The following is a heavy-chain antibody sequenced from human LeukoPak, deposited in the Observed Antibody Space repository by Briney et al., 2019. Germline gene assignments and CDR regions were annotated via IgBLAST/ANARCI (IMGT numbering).Heavy chain of an antibody. V-gene: IGHV3-23*01. CDR1: GFTFSSYA. D-gene: IGHD5-18*01. CDR3: AKDIAEGERGYSYGSIDY. Sequence: GGSLRLSCAASGFTFSSYAMSWVRQAPGKGLEWVSAISGSGGSTYYADSVKGRFTISRDSSKNTLYLQMNSLRAEDTAVYYCAKDIAEGERGYSYGSIDYWGQGTLVTVSS. CDR2: ISGSGGST. J-gene: IGHJ4*02.